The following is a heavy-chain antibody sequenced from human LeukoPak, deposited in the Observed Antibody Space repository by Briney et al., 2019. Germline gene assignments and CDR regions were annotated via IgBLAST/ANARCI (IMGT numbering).Heavy chain of an antibody. CDR2: ISSSSSYT. CDR3: ARFMITFGGVIGTYYFDY. Sequence: PGGSLRLSCAASGFTFSDYYMSWIRQAPGKGLGWVSYISSSSSYTNYTDSVKGRFTISRDNAKNSLYLQMNSLRAEDTAVYYCARFMITFGGVIGTYYFDYWGQGTLVTVSS. J-gene: IGHJ4*02. D-gene: IGHD3-16*02. V-gene: IGHV3-11*06. CDR1: GFTFSDYY.